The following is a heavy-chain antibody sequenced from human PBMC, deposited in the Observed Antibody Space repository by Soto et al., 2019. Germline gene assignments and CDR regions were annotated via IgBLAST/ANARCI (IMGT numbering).Heavy chain of an antibody. Sequence: QVQLVESGGGVVQPGRSLRLSCAASGFTFSSYGMHWVRQAPGKGLEWVAVIWYDGSNKYYADSVKGRFTISRDNSKNTLYLQMNSLRAEDTAVYYCAREVGGFGESFYYFDYWGQGTLVTVSS. D-gene: IGHD3-10*01. J-gene: IGHJ4*02. CDR2: IWYDGSNK. CDR1: GFTFSSYG. V-gene: IGHV3-33*01. CDR3: AREVGGFGESFYYFDY.